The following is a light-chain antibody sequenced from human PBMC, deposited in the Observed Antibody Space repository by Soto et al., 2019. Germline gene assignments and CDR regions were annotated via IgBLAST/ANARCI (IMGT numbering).Light chain of an antibody. CDR2: AAS. Sequence: DLQMTQSPSSLSASVGDRVTITCRASQSIRSYLNWYQQRPGRAPELLIYAASSLQSGAPSRFSGRGSGTDFTLTISSLQPEDFATYYCQQSYITPLTFGGGTKVYIK. V-gene: IGKV1-39*01. CDR1: QSIRSY. J-gene: IGKJ4*01. CDR3: QQSYITPLT.